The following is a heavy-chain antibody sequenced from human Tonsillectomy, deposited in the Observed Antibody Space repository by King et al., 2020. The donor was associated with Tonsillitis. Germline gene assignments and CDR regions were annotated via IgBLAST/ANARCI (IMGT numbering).Heavy chain of an antibody. Sequence: VQLVESGAEVKKPGASVKVSCKASGYTFTDYYMHWVRQAPGQGLEWMGWINPNSGVTNYAQKFQGRVTMTRDTSISTAYMDLSTLRSDDTAVYYCARVKTYCSAGSCYLPPFDPWGQGTLVTVSS. D-gene: IGHD2-15*01. J-gene: IGHJ5*02. CDR3: ARVKTYCSAGSCYLPPFDP. CDR2: INPNSGVT. CDR1: GYTFTDYY. V-gene: IGHV1-2*02.